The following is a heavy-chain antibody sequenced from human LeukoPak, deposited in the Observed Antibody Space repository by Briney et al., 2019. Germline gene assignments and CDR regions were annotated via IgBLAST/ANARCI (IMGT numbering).Heavy chain of an antibody. Sequence: ASVKVSCKASGYTFTSYAMHWVRQAPGQRLEWMGWINAGNGNTKYSQKFQGRVTITRDTSASTAYMELSSLRSEDTAVYYCARDGGRFGELLWGFDYWGQGTLVTVSS. V-gene: IGHV1-3*01. CDR1: GYTFTSYA. CDR3: ARDGGRFGELLWGFDY. CDR2: INAGNGNT. D-gene: IGHD3-10*01. J-gene: IGHJ4*02.